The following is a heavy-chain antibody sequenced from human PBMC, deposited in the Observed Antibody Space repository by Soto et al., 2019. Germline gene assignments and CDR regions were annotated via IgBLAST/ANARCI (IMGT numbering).Heavy chain of an antibody. CDR3: ARGREVRGVAILNWFDP. CDR1: GGSISSGGFY. V-gene: IGHV4-31*03. CDR2: IFYTGNT. D-gene: IGHD3-10*01. Sequence: QVHLQESGPGLVKPSQTLSLSCTVSGGSISSGGFYWSWIRQHPGKGLEWIGYIFYTGNTYYNPSLKSRVTISVDTSNNQFSLKLSSVTAADTAVYYCARGREVRGVAILNWFDPWGQGTLVTVSS. J-gene: IGHJ5*02.